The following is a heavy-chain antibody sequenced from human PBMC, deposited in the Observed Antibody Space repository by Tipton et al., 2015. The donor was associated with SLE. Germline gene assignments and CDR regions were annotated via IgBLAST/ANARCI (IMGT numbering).Heavy chain of an antibody. CDR1: GGSISSYY. CDR2: IYYSGRT. Sequence: TLSLTCTVSGGSISSYYWSWIRQPPGKGLEWIGYIYYSGRTNYNPSLKSRVTISVDTSKNQFSLKLSSVTAADTAVYYCARERYDFWSGYSEGVDYWGQGTLVTVSS. CDR3: ARERYDFWSGYSEGVDY. V-gene: IGHV4-59*01. J-gene: IGHJ4*02. D-gene: IGHD3-3*01.